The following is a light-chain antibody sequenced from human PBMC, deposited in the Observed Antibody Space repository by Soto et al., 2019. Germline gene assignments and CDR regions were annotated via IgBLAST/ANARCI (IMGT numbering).Light chain of an antibody. V-gene: IGLV2-14*01. CDR1: SSDVGGYNY. CDR3: SSYTGSSIYYV. J-gene: IGLJ1*01. CDR2: EVS. Sequence: QSALTQPASVSGSPGQSITISCTGTSSDVGGYNYVSWYQQHPGKAPKLMIYEVSNRPSGVSNRFSGSKSGNTASLTISGLQAEDEADYYCSSYTGSSIYYVFGTGTKLTVL.